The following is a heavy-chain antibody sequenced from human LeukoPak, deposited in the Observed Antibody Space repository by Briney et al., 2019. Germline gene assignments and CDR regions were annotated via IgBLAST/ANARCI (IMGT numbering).Heavy chain of an antibody. CDR2: IGSSGSTI. V-gene: IGHV3-48*03. Sequence: GGCLRLSCAASGFTFSSFEMNWVRQAPGKGLEWLSYIGSSGSTIYYADSVKVRFTISRDNARHSLYLQMNSLRAEDTAVYYCARVRNSYYYYGMDVWGQGTTVTVSS. J-gene: IGHJ6*02. CDR1: GFTFSSFE. CDR3: ARVRNSYYYYGMDV.